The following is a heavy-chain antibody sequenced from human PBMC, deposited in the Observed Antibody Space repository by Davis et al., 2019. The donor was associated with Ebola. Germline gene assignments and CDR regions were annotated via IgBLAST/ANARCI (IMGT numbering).Heavy chain of an antibody. D-gene: IGHD3-22*01. J-gene: IGHJ4*02. CDR2: IYYSGST. V-gene: IGHV4-61*01. CDR1: GGSVSTGSYY. CDR3: ARGDSYYDPSGYYAGPEAPDH. Sequence: GSLRLSCTVSGGSVSTGSYYWSWIRQPPGKGREWIGYIYYSGSTNYNPSLKSRVTISVNTSKNQFSLKLSSVTAADTAVYYCARGDSYYDPSGYYAGPEAPDHWGQGTLVSVSS.